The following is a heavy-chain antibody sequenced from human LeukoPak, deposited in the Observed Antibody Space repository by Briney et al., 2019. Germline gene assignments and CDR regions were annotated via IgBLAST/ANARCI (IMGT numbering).Heavy chain of an antibody. V-gene: IGHV3-15*01. Sequence: GGSLRLSCAACGFPFRDTWMSWVRQAPGKGLEGVGRIKSKTDGETTDYAAPVKGRFTISRDDSKPTPYLQINSLNTEATAVYYCIAALWSGELVDYWGPGTLVTVSS. CDR2: IKSKTDGETT. CDR3: IAALWSGELVDY. J-gene: IGHJ4*02. CDR1: GFPFRDTW. D-gene: IGHD3-10*01.